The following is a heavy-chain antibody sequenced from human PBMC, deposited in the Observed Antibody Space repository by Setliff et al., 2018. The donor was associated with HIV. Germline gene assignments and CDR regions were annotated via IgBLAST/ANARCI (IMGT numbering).Heavy chain of an antibody. J-gene: IGHJ6*03. D-gene: IGHD6-19*01. CDR3: ARQRSGWYEGIRYYMDV. CDR2: IDPSNSNT. Sequence: PGESLKISCKGSGYSFTSYWISWVRQMPGKGLEWMGRIDPSNSNTNYSPSFQGHVTISADKSTSTAYLQWSGLEASDTAMYYCARQRSGWYEGIRYYMDVWGKGTTVTVSS. CDR1: GYSFTSYW. V-gene: IGHV5-10-1*01.